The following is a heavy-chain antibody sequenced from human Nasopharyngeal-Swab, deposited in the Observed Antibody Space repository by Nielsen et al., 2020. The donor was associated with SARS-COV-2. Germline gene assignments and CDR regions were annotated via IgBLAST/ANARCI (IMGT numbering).Heavy chain of an antibody. Sequence: ETLSLTCAASGFTFSNYSMNWVRQAPGKGLEWVSSISSSSSYIYYADSVKGRFTISRDNAKNSLYLQMNSLRAEDTAVYYCARSGELRFLEWLNTRPDYWGQGTLVTVSS. V-gene: IGHV3-21*01. CDR1: GFTFSNYS. D-gene: IGHD3-3*01. J-gene: IGHJ4*02. CDR2: ISSSSSYI. CDR3: ARSGELRFLEWLNTRPDY.